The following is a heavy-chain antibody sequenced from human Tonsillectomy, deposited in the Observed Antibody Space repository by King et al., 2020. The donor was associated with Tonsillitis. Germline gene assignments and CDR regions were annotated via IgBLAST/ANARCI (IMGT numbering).Heavy chain of an antibody. CDR1: GGSISSYY. CDR3: ARNHIWHWGLNWFDP. V-gene: IGHV4-59*08. CDR2: IYYIGST. D-gene: IGHD3-16*01. Sequence: VQLQESGPGLVKPSETLSLTCTVSGGSISSYYWSWIRQPPGKGLEWIGYIYYIGSTNYNPSLKSRVTISVYTSKNQFSLKLSSVTAADTAVYYCARNHIWHWGLNWFDPWGQGTLVTVSS. J-gene: IGHJ5*02.